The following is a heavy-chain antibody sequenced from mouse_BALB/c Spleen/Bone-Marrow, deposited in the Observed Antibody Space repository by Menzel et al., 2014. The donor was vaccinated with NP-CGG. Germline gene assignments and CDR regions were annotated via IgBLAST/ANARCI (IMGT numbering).Heavy chain of an antibody. V-gene: IGHV4-1*02. CDR2: INPDSSTI. CDR1: GFDFSRYW. D-gene: IGHD1-2*01. Sequence: EVKLMESGGGLVQPGGSLKLSCSASGFDFSRYWMTWVRQAPGKGLEWIGEINPDSSTINYTPSLKDKFIISRDNAKNTLYLQMSKVRSEDTALYYCARLHYYGDMAYWGQGTSVTVSS. J-gene: IGHJ4*01. CDR3: ARLHYYGDMAY.